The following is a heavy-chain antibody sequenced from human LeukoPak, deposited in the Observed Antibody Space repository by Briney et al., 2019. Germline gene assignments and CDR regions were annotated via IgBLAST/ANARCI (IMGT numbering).Heavy chain of an antibody. J-gene: IGHJ4*02. CDR1: GFPFSRYS. Sequence: GGSLRLSCAASGFPFSRYSMNWVRQAPGKGLEWVSSITSSSGYIHYADSVKGRFTISRDNAKNSLYLQMNSLRAEDTAVYYCARAITSSSSFDSWGQGTLVTVCS. CDR3: ARAITSSSSFDS. V-gene: IGHV3-21*01. D-gene: IGHD6-6*01. CDR2: ITSSSGYI.